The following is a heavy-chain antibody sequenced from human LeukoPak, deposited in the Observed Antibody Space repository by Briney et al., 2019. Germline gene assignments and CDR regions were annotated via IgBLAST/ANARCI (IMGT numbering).Heavy chain of an antibody. J-gene: IGHJ4*02. CDR3: ARDGYDFWSDYPTTLDY. Sequence: GGSLRLSCAVSGFNFSTYNMNWVRQAPGKGLGWVSYISTSSRTIYYADSVKGRFTISRDNAKNSLYLQMNSLRAEDTAVYYCARDGYDFWSDYPTTLDYWGQGTLVTVS. CDR1: GFNFSTYN. D-gene: IGHD3-3*01. CDR2: ISTSSRTI. V-gene: IGHV3-48*01.